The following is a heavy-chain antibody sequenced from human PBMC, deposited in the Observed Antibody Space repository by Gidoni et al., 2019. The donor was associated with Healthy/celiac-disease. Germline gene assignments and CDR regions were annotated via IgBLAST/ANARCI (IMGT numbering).Heavy chain of an antibody. CDR2: INHSGST. CDR1: GGSFSGYY. CDR3: ARGEYCSSTSCYKNPWMPRLSGYYGMDV. D-gene: IGHD2-2*01. Sequence: QVQLQQWGAGLLKPSETLSLTCAVYGGSFSGYYWSWIRQPPGQGLEWIGEINHSGSTNYNPSLKSRVTISVDTSKNQFSLKLSSVTAADTAVYYCARGEYCSSTSCYKNPWMPRLSGYYGMDVWGQGTTVTVSS. J-gene: IGHJ6*02. V-gene: IGHV4-34*01.